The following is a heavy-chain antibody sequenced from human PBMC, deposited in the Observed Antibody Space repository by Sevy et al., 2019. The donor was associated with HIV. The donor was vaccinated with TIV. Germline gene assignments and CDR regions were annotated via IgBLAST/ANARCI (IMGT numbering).Heavy chain of an antibody. V-gene: IGHV3-23*01. J-gene: IGHJ4*02. Sequence: GGSLRLSCAASGFTFSSYAMSWVRQAPGKGLEWVSAISGSGGSTYYADSVKGRFTISRDNSKNTLYLKMNSLRAEDTAVYYCAKAYTNYYDSSGYPYWGQGTLVTVSS. CDR1: GFTFSSYA. CDR2: ISGSGGST. CDR3: AKAYTNYYDSSGYPY. D-gene: IGHD3-22*01.